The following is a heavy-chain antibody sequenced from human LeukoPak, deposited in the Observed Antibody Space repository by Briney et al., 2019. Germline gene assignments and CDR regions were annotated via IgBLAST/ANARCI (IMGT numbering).Heavy chain of an antibody. D-gene: IGHD1-26*01. J-gene: IGHJ4*02. CDR1: GFTFSSYW. CDR2: IKQDGSDK. CDR3: ASYIVGTKYFDY. V-gene: IGHV3-7*01. Sequence: GGSLRLSCAASGFTFSSYWMSWVRQAPGKGLEWVANIKQDGSDKYYVDSVKGRFTISRDNAKNSLYLQMNTLRAEDTAVYYCASYIVGTKYFDYWGQGTLVTVSS.